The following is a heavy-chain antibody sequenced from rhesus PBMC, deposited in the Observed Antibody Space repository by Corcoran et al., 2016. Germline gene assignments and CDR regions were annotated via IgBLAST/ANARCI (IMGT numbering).Heavy chain of an antibody. J-gene: IGHJ4*01. D-gene: IGHD6S26*01. CDR3: LSSGWSGF. CDR2: IFGGTGTT. Sequence: QVQLQESDPGLVKPSETLSLTCAVSGYSISSGYGWGWIRQPPGKGLEWIGQIFGGTGTTYYNPSLKSRVTVSKDTSKNQFSLRLTSVTAADTAVHYCLSSGWSGFWGQGVLVTVSS. CDR1: GYSISSGYG. V-gene: IGHV4-127*01.